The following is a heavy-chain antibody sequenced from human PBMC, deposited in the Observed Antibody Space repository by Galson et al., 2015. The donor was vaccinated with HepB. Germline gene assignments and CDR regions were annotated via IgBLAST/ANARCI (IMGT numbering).Heavy chain of an antibody. Sequence: SLRLSCAASGFTFSRYAMTWVRQAPGKGLEWISSITSNGGRTFYTNSVKGRFTISRDNSRNTVVLQLSSLRPEDTAVYYCAKDGITVSNNPYQLHFWGQGTLVSVSS. CDR1: GFTFSRYA. V-gene: IGHV3-23*01. CDR2: ITSNGGRT. D-gene: IGHD3-3*02. J-gene: IGHJ4*02. CDR3: AKDGITVSNNPYQLHF.